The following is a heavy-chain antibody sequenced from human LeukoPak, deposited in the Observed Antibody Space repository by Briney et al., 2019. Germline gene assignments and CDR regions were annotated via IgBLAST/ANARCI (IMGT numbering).Heavy chain of an antibody. J-gene: IGHJ6*03. D-gene: IGHD3-10*01. Sequence: GGSLRLSCAASGFTVSSNYMSWVRQAPGKGLEWVSVIYSGGSTYYADSVKGRFTISRDNSKNTLYLQMNSLRAEDTAVYYCARDPSGMVRGPGSTYYYYYMDVWGKGTTVTISS. V-gene: IGHV3-53*01. CDR3: ARDPSGMVRGPGSTYYYYYMDV. CDR2: IYSGGST. CDR1: GFTVSSNY.